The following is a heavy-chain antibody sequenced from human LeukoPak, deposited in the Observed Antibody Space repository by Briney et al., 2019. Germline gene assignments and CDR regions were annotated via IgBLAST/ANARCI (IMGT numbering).Heavy chain of an antibody. CDR3: AKDEDYQLLTNFFDY. V-gene: IGHV3-30*02. Sequence: GGSLRLSCAAAGFTFSRYGMHWVRQAPGKGLEWVAFIRYDGSINYYADSVKGRFTISRDNSKNTLYLLMNSLRDEDTAVYYCAKDEDYQLLTNFFDYWGQGTLVTVSS. CDR1: GFTFSRYG. J-gene: IGHJ4*02. CDR2: IRYDGSIN. D-gene: IGHD2-21*01.